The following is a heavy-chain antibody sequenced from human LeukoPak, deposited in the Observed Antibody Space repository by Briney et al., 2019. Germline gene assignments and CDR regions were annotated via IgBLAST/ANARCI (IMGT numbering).Heavy chain of an antibody. CDR3: AREAGTKSFDY. CDR1: GGSISSYY. Sequence: SETLSLTCTVSGGSISSYYWSWIRQPPGKGLEWIGYIYYSGSTNYNPSLKSRVTISVDTSKNQFSLKLSSVTAADTAVYYCAREAGTKSFDYWGQGTLVTVSS. D-gene: IGHD1-7*01. CDR2: IYYSGST. V-gene: IGHV4-59*01. J-gene: IGHJ4*02.